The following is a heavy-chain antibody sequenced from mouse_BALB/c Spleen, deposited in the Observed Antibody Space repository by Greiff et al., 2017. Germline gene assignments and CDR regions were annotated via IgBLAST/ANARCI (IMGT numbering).Heavy chain of an antibody. CDR2: IDPANGNT. D-gene: IGHD4-1*01. CDR3: APLTGTYFDY. CDR1: GFNIKDTY. Sequence: VQLKQSGAELVKPGASVKLSCTASGFNIKDTYMHWVKQRPEQGLEWIGRIDPANGNTKYDPKFQGKATITADTSSNTAYLQLSSLTSEDTAVYYCAPLTGTYFDYWGQGTTLTVSS. J-gene: IGHJ2*01. V-gene: IGHV14-3*02.